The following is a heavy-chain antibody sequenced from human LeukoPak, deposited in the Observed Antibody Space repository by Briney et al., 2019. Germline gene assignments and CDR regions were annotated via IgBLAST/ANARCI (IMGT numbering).Heavy chain of an antibody. Sequence: SETLSLTCTVSGGSISSSSYYWGWIRQPPGKGLEWIGSIYYSGSTYYNPSLKSRVTISVDTSKNQFSLKLSSVTAADTAVYYCARRIVQREFGYWGQGTLVTVSS. CDR1: GGSISSSSYY. V-gene: IGHV4-39*01. CDR2: IYYSGST. J-gene: IGHJ4*02. D-gene: IGHD1-1*01. CDR3: ARRIVQREFGY.